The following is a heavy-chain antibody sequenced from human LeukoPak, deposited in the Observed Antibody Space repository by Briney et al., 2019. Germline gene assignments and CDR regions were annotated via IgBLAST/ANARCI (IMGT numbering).Heavy chain of an antibody. D-gene: IGHD2-2*01. CDR3: ARTDIVVVPAAKGRFGFDYYYYMDV. Sequence: PGGSLRLSCAASGFTFSSYSMNWVRQAPGKGLEWVSYISSSSSTIYYADSVKGRFTISRDNAKNSLYLQMNSLRAEDTAVYYCARTDIVVVPAAKGRFGFDYYYYMDVWGKGTTVTVSS. CDR1: GFTFSSYS. V-gene: IGHV3-48*04. J-gene: IGHJ6*03. CDR2: ISSSSSTI.